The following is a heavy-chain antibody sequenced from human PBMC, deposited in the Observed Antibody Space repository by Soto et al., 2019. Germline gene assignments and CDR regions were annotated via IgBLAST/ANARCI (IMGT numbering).Heavy chain of an antibody. CDR1: GFTFGNYS. Sequence: PGGSLRLSCAASGFTFGNYSMSWVRQAPGKGLEWVSIIGGGGTTTYCADSVKGRFTISRDNSKNTLYLQMNSLRAEDTAVYYCARRYCANGACFPLDYWGQXTLVTVSS. CDR2: IGGGGTTT. CDR3: ARRYCANGACFPLDY. V-gene: IGHV3-23*01. D-gene: IGHD2-8*01. J-gene: IGHJ4*02.